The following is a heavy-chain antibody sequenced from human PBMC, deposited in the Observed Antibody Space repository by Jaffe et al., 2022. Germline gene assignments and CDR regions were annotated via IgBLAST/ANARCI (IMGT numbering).Heavy chain of an antibody. CDR3: ARGRLGYCSSTSCYAFLPMDV. V-gene: IGHV4-61*02. CDR2: IYTSGST. Sequence: QVQLQESGPGLVKPSQTLSLTCTVSGGSISSGSYYWSWIRQPAGKGLEWIGRIYTSGSTNYNPSLKSRVTISVDTSKNQFSLKLSSVTAADTAVYYCARGRLGYCSSTSCYAFLPMDVWGKGTTVTVSS. J-gene: IGHJ6*03. CDR1: GGSISSGSYY. D-gene: IGHD2-2*01.